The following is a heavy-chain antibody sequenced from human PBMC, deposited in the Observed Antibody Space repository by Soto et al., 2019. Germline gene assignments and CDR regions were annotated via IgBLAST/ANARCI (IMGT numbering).Heavy chain of an antibody. CDR3: AKDRTAWSGYPGGHYYYYMDV. Sequence: GGSLRLSCAASGFTFSSYGMHWVRQAPGKGLEWVAVISYDGSNKYYADSVKGRFTISRDNSKNTLYLQMNSLRAEDTAVYYCAKDRTAWSGYPGGHYYYYMDVWGKGTTVTVSS. J-gene: IGHJ6*03. D-gene: IGHD3-3*01. V-gene: IGHV3-30*18. CDR1: GFTFSSYG. CDR2: ISYDGSNK.